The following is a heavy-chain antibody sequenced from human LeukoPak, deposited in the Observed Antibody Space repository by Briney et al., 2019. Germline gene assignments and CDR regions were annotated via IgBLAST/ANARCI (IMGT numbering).Heavy chain of an antibody. CDR2: IWYDGSNK. Sequence: SGGSLRLSCAASGFTFSNHGMHWVRQAPGKGPEWVALIWYDGSNKYYGDSVKGRFTISRDNSKNTVYLQMNSLRAEDTGVYYCARDRLEAVTDDDYSDYWGQGTLVTVSS. D-gene: IGHD2-21*02. CDR3: ARDRLEAVTDDDYSDY. J-gene: IGHJ4*02. V-gene: IGHV3-33*01. CDR1: GFTFSNHG.